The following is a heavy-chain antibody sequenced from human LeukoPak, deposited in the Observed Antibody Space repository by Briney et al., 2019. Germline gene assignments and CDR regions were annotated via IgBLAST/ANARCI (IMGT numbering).Heavy chain of an antibody. CDR2: IYYSGST. D-gene: IGHD3-9*01. Sequence: PSETLSLTCTVSGGSISSGGYYWSWIRQHPGKGLEWIGYIYYSGSTYYNPPLKSRVTISVDTSKNQFSLKLSSVTAADTAVYYCAGAPVSDFDWSLGGFDYWGQGTLVTVSS. CDR1: GGSISSGGYY. CDR3: AGAPVSDFDWSLGGFDY. J-gene: IGHJ4*02. V-gene: IGHV4-31*03.